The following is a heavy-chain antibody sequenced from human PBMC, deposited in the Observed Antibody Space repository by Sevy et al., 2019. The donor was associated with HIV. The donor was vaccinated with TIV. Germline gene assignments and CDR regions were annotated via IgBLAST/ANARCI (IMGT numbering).Heavy chain of an antibody. CDR1: GYTFTGDY. CDR2: VYPNSGGT. Sequence: ASVKVSCKASGYTFTGDYLHWVRQAPGQGLEWMGRVYPNSGGTNCARKFQGRVTMTWDTSISTAYMELSRLRFDDTAVYYCARDGGGGTTNSGMDVWGQGTTVTVSS. J-gene: IGHJ6*02. V-gene: IGHV1-2*06. D-gene: IGHD1-7*01. CDR3: ARDGGGGTTNSGMDV.